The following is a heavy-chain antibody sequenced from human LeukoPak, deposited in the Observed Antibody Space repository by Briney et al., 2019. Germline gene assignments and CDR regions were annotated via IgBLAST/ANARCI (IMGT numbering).Heavy chain of an antibody. CDR1: GYSINSAYY. CDR2: MYHSGIT. V-gene: IGHV4-38-2*02. J-gene: IGHJ5*02. D-gene: IGHD3-10*01. CDR3: ARLTPGKNWFDP. Sequence: SETLSLTCTVSGYSINSAYYWGWIRQPPGQGLEWIGTMYHSGITYYNLSLKRRVTISVDTSKNHFSLKLNSVTAADTAVYYCARLTPGKNWFDPWGHGTLVTVS.